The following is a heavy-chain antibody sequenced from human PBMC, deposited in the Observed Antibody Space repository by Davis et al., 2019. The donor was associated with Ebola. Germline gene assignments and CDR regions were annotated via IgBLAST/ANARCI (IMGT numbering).Heavy chain of an antibody. Sequence: MPSETLSLTCTVSGGSISSYYWSWIRQPPGKGLEWIGEINHSGSTNYNPSLKSRVTISVDTSKNQFSLKLSSVTAADTAVYYCARGAGYGGFDPWGQGTLVTVSS. CDR2: INHSGST. CDR1: GGSISSYY. D-gene: IGHD1-1*01. V-gene: IGHV4-34*01. J-gene: IGHJ5*02. CDR3: ARGAGYGGFDP.